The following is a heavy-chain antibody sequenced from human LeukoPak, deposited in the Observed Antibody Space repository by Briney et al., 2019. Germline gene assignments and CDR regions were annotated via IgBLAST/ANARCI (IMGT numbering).Heavy chain of an antibody. D-gene: IGHD2-21*02. CDR3: ATFCGGDCSSGASPYYFDY. J-gene: IGHJ4*02. V-gene: IGHV1-24*01. CDR2: FDPEDGET. Sequence: ASMKVSCKVSGYTLTELSIHWVRQAPGKGLEWMGGFDPEDGETIYAQKFQGRVTMTEDTSTDTAYMELSSLRSEDTAVYYCATFCGGDCSSGASPYYFDYWGQGTLVTVSS. CDR1: GYTLTELS.